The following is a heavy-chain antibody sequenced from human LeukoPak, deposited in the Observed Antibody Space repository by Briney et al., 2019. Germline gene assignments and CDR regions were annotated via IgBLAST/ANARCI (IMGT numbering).Heavy chain of an antibody. D-gene: IGHD3-10*01. CDR1: GFTFDDYG. Sequence: GGSLRLSCAASGFTFDDYGMSWVRQAPGKGLEWVSGINWNGGSTGYADSVKGRFTISRDNAKNSLYLQMNSLRAEDTALYYCAKEYYYGSGRSLDYWGQGTLVTVSS. CDR2: INWNGGST. J-gene: IGHJ4*02. V-gene: IGHV3-20*04. CDR3: AKEYYYGSGRSLDY.